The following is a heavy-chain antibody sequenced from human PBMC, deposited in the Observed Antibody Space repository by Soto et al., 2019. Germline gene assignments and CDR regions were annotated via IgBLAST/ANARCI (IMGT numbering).Heavy chain of an antibody. J-gene: IGHJ4*02. V-gene: IGHV4-4*02. Sequence: QVQLQESGPGLVKPSGTLSLTCAVSSGSISSSNWWSWVRQPPGKGLEWIGEIYHSGSTNYNPSLKSRGTTWVDKSRNHVSLKLSSVTAADTAVYYCVRREGAGYDYSWGSHWGFDYWGQGTLVTVSS. D-gene: IGHD3-16*01. CDR3: VRREGAGYDYSWGSHWGFDY. CDR1: SGSISSSNW. CDR2: IYHSGST.